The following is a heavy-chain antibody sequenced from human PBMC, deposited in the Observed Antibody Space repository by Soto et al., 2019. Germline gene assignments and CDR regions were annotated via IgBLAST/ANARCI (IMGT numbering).Heavy chain of an antibody. J-gene: IGHJ6*03. D-gene: IGHD2-15*01. CDR2: ISTTSSDI. Sequence: EEQLVESGGGLIKPGGSLRLSCVVSGFTFSDYTLNWVRQAPGRGLEWVSSISTTSSDIYYADSVKGRFTISRDNAKNSLYLQMDSLTAPDTAVYYCTRDASTALKPLSFFYYMDVWGKGTTVTVS. V-gene: IGHV3-21*01. CDR3: TRDASTALKPLSFFYYMDV. CDR1: GFTFSDYT.